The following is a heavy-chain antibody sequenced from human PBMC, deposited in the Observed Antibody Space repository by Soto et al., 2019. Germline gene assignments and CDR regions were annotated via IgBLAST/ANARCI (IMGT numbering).Heavy chain of an antibody. CDR1: GGSFSGYY. Sequence: QVQLQQWGAGLLKPSETLSLTCAVYGGSFSGYYWSWIRQPPGKGLEWIGEINHSGSTNYNPSLKSRVTISVDTSKNQFSLKLSSVTAADTAVYYCARGRYYDYIWGSSYFDYWGQGTLVTVSS. J-gene: IGHJ4*02. CDR2: INHSGST. CDR3: ARGRYYDYIWGSSYFDY. V-gene: IGHV4-34*01. D-gene: IGHD3-16*01.